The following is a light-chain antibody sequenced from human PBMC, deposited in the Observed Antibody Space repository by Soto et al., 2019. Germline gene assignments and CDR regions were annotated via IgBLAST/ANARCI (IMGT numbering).Light chain of an antibody. V-gene: IGLV2-18*02. CDR1: SNLVGSYNR. CDR2: EVS. Sequence: QCALTQPPSGCGSPRESGTISCTGTSNLVGSYNRVSWYQQPPGTAPKPLIFEVSNRPSGVPDHFSGSKSGNTASLTISGLQAEDEADYYCSSYTSSGTYVFGTGTKVTVL. CDR3: SSYTSSGTYV. J-gene: IGLJ1*01.